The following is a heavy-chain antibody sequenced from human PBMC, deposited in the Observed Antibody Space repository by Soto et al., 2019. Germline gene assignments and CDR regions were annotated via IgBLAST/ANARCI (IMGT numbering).Heavy chain of an antibody. V-gene: IGHV1-69*13. CDR3: ARGYSYGHEFDC. J-gene: IGHJ4*02. Sequence: SVKVSCKASGGTVSSYAISWVRQAPGQGLEWMGGIIPIFGTENYAQKFQGRVTITADESTSTAYMELSSLRPEDTAVYYCARGYSYGHEFDCWGKETLVTVSS. CDR2: IIPIFGTE. CDR1: GGTVSSYA. D-gene: IGHD5-18*01.